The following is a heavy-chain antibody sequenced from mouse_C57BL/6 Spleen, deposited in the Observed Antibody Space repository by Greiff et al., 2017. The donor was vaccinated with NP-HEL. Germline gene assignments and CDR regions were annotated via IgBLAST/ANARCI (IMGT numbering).Heavy chain of an antibody. J-gene: IGHJ4*01. Sequence: QVQLQQSGAELARPGASVKLSCKASGYTFTSYGISWVKQRTGQGLEWIGEIYPRSGNTYYNEKFKGKATLTADKSSSTAYMELRSLTSEDSAVYFCARAHYYGSSLYYAMDYWGQGTSVTVSS. D-gene: IGHD1-1*01. CDR2: IYPRSGNT. CDR3: ARAHYYGSSLYYAMDY. V-gene: IGHV1-81*01. CDR1: GYTFTSYG.